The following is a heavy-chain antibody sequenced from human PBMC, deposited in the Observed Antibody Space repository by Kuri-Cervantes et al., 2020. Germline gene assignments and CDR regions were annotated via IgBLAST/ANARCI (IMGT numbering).Heavy chain of an antibody. Sequence: SLKISCAASGFTFDDYAMHWVRQAPGKGLEWVSGISWNSGSIGYADSVKGRFTISRDNAKNSLYLQMNSLRAEDTAVHYCARVSGYDSVDYWGQGTLVTVSS. J-gene: IGHJ4*02. V-gene: IGHV3-9*01. CDR1: GFTFDDYA. CDR2: ISWNSGSI. CDR3: ARVSGYDSVDY. D-gene: IGHD5-12*01.